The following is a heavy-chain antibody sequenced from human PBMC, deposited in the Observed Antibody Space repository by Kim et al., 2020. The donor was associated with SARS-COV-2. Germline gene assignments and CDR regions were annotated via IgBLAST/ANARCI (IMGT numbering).Heavy chain of an antibody. CDR3: TRELSPGRQGGFDN. Sequence: GGSLRLSCDASEFIINSFSMNWIRQAPGKGLGRVSTICRNSDYINYAKTVEGRFMITTDNAKNSVSLQMNSLRVDDTALYYCTRELSPGRQGGFDNWGQG. J-gene: IGHJ4*02. V-gene: IGHV3-21*01. CDR2: ICRNSDYI. CDR1: EFIINSFS. D-gene: IGHD2-8*01.